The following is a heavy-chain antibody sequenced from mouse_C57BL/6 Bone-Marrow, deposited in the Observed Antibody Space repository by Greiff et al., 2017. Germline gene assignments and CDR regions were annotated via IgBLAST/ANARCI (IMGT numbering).Heavy chain of an antibody. CDR1: GFNIKDDY. J-gene: IGHJ2*01. Sequence: SGAELVRPGASVKLSCTASGFNIKDDYIHWVKQRPEQGLEWIGLIDPESGDTEYASKFQGKATITSDTSSNTAYLQLSSLTSEDTAVYYCSSFDGNYFDFWGQGTPLTVAS. V-gene: IGHV14-4*01. CDR3: SSFDGNYFDF. D-gene: IGHD2-3*01. CDR2: IDPESGDT.